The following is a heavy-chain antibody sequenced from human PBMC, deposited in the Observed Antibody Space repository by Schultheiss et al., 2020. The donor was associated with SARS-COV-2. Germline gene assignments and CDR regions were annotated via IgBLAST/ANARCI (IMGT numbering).Heavy chain of an antibody. CDR1: GYSISSGYY. Sequence: SETLSLTCAVSGYSISSGYYWGWIRQPPGKGLEWIGNIYHSGSAYYNPSLKSRVTISVDTSKNQFSLKLSSVTAADTAVYYCARDYYDTSGYAFDYWGQGTLVTVS. CDR2: IYHSGSA. V-gene: IGHV4-38-2*02. D-gene: IGHD3-22*01. J-gene: IGHJ4*02. CDR3: ARDYYDTSGYAFDY.